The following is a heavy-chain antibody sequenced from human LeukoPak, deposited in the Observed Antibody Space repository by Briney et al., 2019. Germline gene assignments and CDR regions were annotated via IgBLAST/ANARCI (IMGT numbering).Heavy chain of an antibody. V-gene: IGHV1-69*13. Sequence: ASVKVSCKASGGTFSSYAISWVRQAPGQGLEWTGGIIPIFGTANYAQKFQGRVTITADESTSTAYMELSGLRSEDTAVYYCARGRREDIVVVVAMYYFDYWGQGTLVTVSS. CDR1: GGTFSSYA. CDR3: ARGRREDIVVVVAMYYFDY. J-gene: IGHJ4*02. D-gene: IGHD2-15*01. CDR2: IIPIFGTA.